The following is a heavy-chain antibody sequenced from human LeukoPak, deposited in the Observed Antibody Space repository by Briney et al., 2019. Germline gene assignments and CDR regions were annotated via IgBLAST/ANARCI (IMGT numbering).Heavy chain of an antibody. V-gene: IGHV4-59*08. D-gene: IGHD2-21*02. CDR1: GGSINSYY. Sequence: PSETLSLTCTVSGGSINSYYWSWIRQPPGKGLEWIGYIYYSGSTNYNPSLKSRVTISVDTSKNQFSLKLSSVTAADTAVYYCARQGGDSWFDPWGQGTLVTVSS. J-gene: IGHJ5*02. CDR2: IYYSGST. CDR3: ARQGGDSWFDP.